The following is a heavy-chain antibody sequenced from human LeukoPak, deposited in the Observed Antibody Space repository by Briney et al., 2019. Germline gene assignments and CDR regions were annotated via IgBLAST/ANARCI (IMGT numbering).Heavy chain of an antibody. CDR2: IKQDGSEK. CDR3: ARESLQGGSWYYFDY. CDR1: GFTFSSYW. D-gene: IGHD6-13*01. Sequence: TGGSLRLSCAASGFTFSSYWMSRVRQAPGKGLEWVANIKQDGSEKYYVDSVKGRFTISRDNAKNSLYLQMNSLRAEDTAVYYCARESLQGGSWYYFDYWGQGSLVTVSS. V-gene: IGHV3-7*03. J-gene: IGHJ4*02.